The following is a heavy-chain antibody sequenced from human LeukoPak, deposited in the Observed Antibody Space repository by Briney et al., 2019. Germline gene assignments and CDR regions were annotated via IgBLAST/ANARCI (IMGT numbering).Heavy chain of an antibody. Sequence: GTSVKVSCKASGFTFTSSAVQWVRQARGQRLEWIGWIVVGSGNTNYAQKFQERVTITRDMSTSTAYMELSSLRSEDTAVYYCARVFGWYYFDYWGQGTLVTVSS. CDR2: IVVGSGNT. V-gene: IGHV1-58*01. J-gene: IGHJ4*02. CDR3: ARVFGWYYFDY. D-gene: IGHD6-19*01. CDR1: GFTFTSSA.